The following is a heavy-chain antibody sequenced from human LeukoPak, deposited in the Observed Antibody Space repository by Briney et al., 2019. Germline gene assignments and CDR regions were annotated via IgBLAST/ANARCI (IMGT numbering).Heavy chain of an antibody. CDR3: TRDSPERYDSSGYYLYYFDY. CDR1: GFTFGDYA. CDR2: IRSKAYGGTT. D-gene: IGHD3-22*01. J-gene: IGHJ4*02. Sequence: GGSLRLSCTASGFTFGDYAMSWVRQAPGKGLEWVGFIRSKAYGGTTEYAASVKGRFTISRDDSKSIVYLQMNSLKTEDTAVYYCTRDSPERYDSSGYYLYYFDYWGQGTLVTVSS. V-gene: IGHV3-49*04.